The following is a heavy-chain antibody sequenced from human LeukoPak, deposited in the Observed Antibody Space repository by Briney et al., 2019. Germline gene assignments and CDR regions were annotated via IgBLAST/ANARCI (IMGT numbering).Heavy chain of an antibody. CDR1: GGSISSGGYF. Sequence: SQTLSLTCAVSGGSISSGGYFWSWIRQPPGKGLEWVGYIYHSGSTYYNPSLKSRVTISVDRSKNQFSLKLSSVTAADTAVYYCARAEQRGYCSSTSCYNNWFDPWGQGTLVTVSS. V-gene: IGHV4-30-2*01. CDR3: ARAEQRGYCSSTSCYNNWFDP. J-gene: IGHJ5*02. CDR2: IYHSGST. D-gene: IGHD2-2*01.